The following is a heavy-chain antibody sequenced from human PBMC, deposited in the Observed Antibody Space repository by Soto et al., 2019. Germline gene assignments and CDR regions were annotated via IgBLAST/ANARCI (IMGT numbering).Heavy chain of an antibody. J-gene: IGHJ6*02. CDR1: GFTFSSYG. V-gene: IGHV3-30*18. CDR2: ISYDGSNK. Sequence: GGSLRLSCAASGFTFSSYGMHWVRQAPGKGLEWVSVISYDGSNKYYADSVKGRFTISRDNSKNTLYLQMNSLRAEDTAVYYCAKCLLHYYYGMDVWGQGTTVTVSS. CDR3: AKCLLHYYYGMDV.